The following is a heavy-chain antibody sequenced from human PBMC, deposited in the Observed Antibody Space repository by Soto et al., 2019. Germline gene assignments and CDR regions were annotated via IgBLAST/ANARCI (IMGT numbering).Heavy chain of an antibody. Sequence: SETLSLTCAVYGGSFSGYYWSWIRQPPGKGLEWIGEINHSGSTNYNPSLKSRVTISVDTSKNQFSLKLSSVTAADTAVYYCARGRRGLPYYDFWSGYYSSKAFDIWGQGTMVTVS. CDR3: ARGRRGLPYYDFWSGYYSSKAFDI. V-gene: IGHV4-34*01. CDR1: GGSFSGYY. CDR2: INHSGST. J-gene: IGHJ3*02. D-gene: IGHD3-3*01.